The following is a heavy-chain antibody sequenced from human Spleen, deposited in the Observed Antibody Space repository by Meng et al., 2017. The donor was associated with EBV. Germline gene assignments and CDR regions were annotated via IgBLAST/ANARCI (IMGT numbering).Heavy chain of an antibody. CDR1: GGSFSGYY. D-gene: IGHD5-18*01. CDR3: ARTPGYSYGFLVY. CDR2: SNHIGST. J-gene: IGHJ4*02. V-gene: IGHV4-34*01. Sequence: QVQLQEWVAGLLKPSEALSLTCAVYGGSFSGYYWSWIRQPPGKGLEWIGESNHIGSTNYNPSLEGRVTISVDTSKNQFSLKLSSVTAADTAVYYCARTPGYSYGFLVYWGQGTLVTVSS.